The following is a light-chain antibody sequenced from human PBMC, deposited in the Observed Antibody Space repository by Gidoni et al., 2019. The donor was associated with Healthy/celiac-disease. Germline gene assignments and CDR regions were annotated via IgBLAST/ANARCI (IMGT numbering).Light chain of an antibody. V-gene: IGKV1-5*01. CDR1: QSISSW. CDR3: QQYNSYWT. Sequence: DIQMTQSPSTLSASVGDRVTITCRASQSISSWLAWYQQKPGKAPKLLIYDASSLESGVPSRFSGSVSGTEFTLTISSLQPDDFATYYCQQYNSYWTFGQWTKVEIK. CDR2: DAS. J-gene: IGKJ1*01.